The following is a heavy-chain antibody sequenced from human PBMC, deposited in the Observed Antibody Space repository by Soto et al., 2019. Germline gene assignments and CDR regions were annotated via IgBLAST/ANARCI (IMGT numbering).Heavy chain of an antibody. V-gene: IGHV1-3*01. CDR3: ARGGSGGADAFDI. D-gene: IGHD6-19*01. CDR2: INAGNGNT. CDR1: GYTFTSYA. J-gene: IGHJ3*02. Sequence: ASVKVSCKASGYTFTSYAMHWVRQAPGQRLEWMGWINAGNGNTKYSQKFQGRVTTTRDTSASTAYMELSSLRSEDTAVYYCARGGSGGADAFDIWGQGTMVTVSS.